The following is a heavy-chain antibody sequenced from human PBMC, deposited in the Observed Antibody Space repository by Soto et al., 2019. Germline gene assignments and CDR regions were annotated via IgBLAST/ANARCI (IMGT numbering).Heavy chain of an antibody. CDR1: GFTFSNHY. CDR2: IRNKANSNTT. CDR3: ARAEGHCSGGRCFDEFDY. J-gene: IGHJ4*02. V-gene: IGHV3-72*01. D-gene: IGHD2-15*01. Sequence: EVQLVESGGGLVQPGGSLRLSCAASGFTFSNHYMDWVRQAPGKGLEWVGRIRNKANSNTTEYAASVKGRFTISRDDSNNSLYLQMRSRETEETAVYFCARAEGHCSGGRCFDEFDYWGQGTLVTVSS.